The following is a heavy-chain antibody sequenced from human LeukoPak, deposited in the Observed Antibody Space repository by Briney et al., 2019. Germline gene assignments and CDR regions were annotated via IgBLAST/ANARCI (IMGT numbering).Heavy chain of an antibody. CDR2: IYYSGST. J-gene: IGHJ4*02. D-gene: IGHD1-1*01. V-gene: IGHV4-39*01. CDR1: GGSISSSGYY. CDR3: ARHLSTTYDY. Sequence: SETLSLTCTVSGGSISSSGYYWGWIRQPPEKGLEWIGSIYYSGSTYYNPSLKGRVAVSVDTSKNQFSLKLNSVTAADTAVYYCARHLSTTYDYWGQGTLVTVSS.